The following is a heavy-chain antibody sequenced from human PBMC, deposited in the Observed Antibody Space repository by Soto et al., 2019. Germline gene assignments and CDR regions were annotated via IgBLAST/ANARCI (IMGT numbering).Heavy chain of an antibody. J-gene: IGHJ6*02. D-gene: IGHD3-3*01. Sequence: ASVKVSCKASGYTFTSYYMHWVRQAPGQGLEWMGIINPSGGSTSYAQKFQGRVTMTRDTSTSTVYMELSSLRSEDTAVYYCAREGTYDFWSGYYTGAYYYGMDVWGQGTTVTVSS. CDR3: AREGTYDFWSGYYTGAYYYGMDV. CDR1: GYTFTSYY. V-gene: IGHV1-46*01. CDR2: INPSGGST.